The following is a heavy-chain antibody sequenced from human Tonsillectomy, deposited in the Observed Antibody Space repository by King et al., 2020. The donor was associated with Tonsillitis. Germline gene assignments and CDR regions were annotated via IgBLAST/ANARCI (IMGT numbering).Heavy chain of an antibody. Sequence: QLVQSGAEVKKPGASVKVSCKASGYTFTGYYMNWVRQAPGQGLEWMGWINPNSGGTNYAQKFQGWVTMTRDTSISTAYMELSRLRSDDTAVYYCARASEYSSSWVDFDYWGQGTLVTVSA. J-gene: IGHJ4*02. CDR3: ARASEYSSSWVDFDY. D-gene: IGHD6-13*01. V-gene: IGHV1-2*04. CDR2: INPNSGGT. CDR1: GYTFTGYY.